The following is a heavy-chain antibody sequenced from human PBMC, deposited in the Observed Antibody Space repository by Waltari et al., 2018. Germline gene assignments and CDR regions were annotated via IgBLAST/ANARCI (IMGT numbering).Heavy chain of an antibody. D-gene: IGHD4-4*01. CDR2: IYGGGSPT. J-gene: IGHJ4*02. V-gene: IGHV3-23*03. CDR3: AKDLRDYSNDY. CDR1: GFAFGTYA. Sequence: EVQWLESGGGLVQPGGSLRLSCAASGFAFGTYAMTWVRQAPGKGLEWVSLIYGGGSPTHYADSVKGRFTISRDDSKNTLFLEMNSLRVEDTAVYYCAKDLRDYSNDYWGQGTLVTVSS.